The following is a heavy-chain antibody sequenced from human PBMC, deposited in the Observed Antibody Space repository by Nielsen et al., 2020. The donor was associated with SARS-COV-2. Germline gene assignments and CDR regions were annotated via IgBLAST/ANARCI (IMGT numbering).Heavy chain of an antibody. V-gene: IGHV4-4*02. Sequence: SETLSLTCAVSGGSISSSNWWSWVRQPPGKGLEWIGEIYHSGSTNYNPSLKSRVTISVDKSKNQFSLKLSSVTAADTAVYYCANGDYGGGYYYYYGMDVWGQGTTVTVSS. CDR3: ANGDYGGGYYYYYGMDV. CDR2: IYHSGST. D-gene: IGHD4-17*01. J-gene: IGHJ6*02. CDR1: GGSISSSNW.